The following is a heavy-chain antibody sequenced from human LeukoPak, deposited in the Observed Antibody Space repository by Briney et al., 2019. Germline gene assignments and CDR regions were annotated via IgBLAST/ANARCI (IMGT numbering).Heavy chain of an antibody. V-gene: IGHV3-48*02. CDR1: GFTFIDSN. J-gene: IGHJ4*02. CDR3: ARGHPKDGYKTFDY. Sequence: AGGSLRLSCAASGFTFIDSNMIWVRQAPGRGLEWISYISYSGDTTYYADSVKGRFTISRDDAKNSLYLQMNSLRDEDSAVYYCARGHPKDGYKTFDYWGQGTPVTVSS. D-gene: IGHD5-24*01. CDR2: ISYSGDTT.